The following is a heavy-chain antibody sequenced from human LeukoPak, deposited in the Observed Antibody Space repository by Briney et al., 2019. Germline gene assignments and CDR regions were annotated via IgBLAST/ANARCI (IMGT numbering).Heavy chain of an antibody. CDR3: ARRLKTAVAEYYFDY. V-gene: IGHV4-34*01. Sequence: PSETLSLTCAVYGRSFSGYYWSWIRQPPGKGLEWIGEINHSGSTNYNPSLKSRVTISVDTSKNQFSLKLNSVTAADTAVYYCARRLKTAVAEYYFDYWGQGTLVTVSS. D-gene: IGHD6-19*01. J-gene: IGHJ4*02. CDR1: GRSFSGYY. CDR2: INHSGST.